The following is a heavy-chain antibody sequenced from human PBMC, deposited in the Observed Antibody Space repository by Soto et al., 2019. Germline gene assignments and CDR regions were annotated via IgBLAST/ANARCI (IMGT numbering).Heavy chain of an antibody. CDR1: GFNFSSYA. CDR2: ISGSGGST. V-gene: IGHV3-23*01. J-gene: IGHJ6*03. CDR3: AKGGLRFLEWYYYYYMDV. D-gene: IGHD3-3*01. Sequence: GGSLRLSCAASGFNFSSYAMSWVRQAPGKGLERVSAISGSGGSTYYADSVKGRFTISRDNSKNTLYLQMNSLRAEDTAVYYCAKGGLRFLEWYYYYYMDVWGKGTTVTVSS.